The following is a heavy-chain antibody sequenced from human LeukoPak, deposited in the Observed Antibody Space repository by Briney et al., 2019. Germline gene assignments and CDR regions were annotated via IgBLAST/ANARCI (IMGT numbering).Heavy chain of an antibody. CDR1: GYTFTSYY. CDR2: INPSGGST. V-gene: IGHV1-46*01. Sequence: GASVKVSCKASGYTFTSYYIHWVRQAPGQGLEWMGLINPSGGSTNYAQKFQGRVTMTRDTSTSTVYMELSSLRSDDTAVYYCARDVVTYYYYYYGMDVWGQGTTVTVSS. CDR3: ARDVVTYYYYYYGMDV. D-gene: IGHD3-16*02. J-gene: IGHJ6*02.